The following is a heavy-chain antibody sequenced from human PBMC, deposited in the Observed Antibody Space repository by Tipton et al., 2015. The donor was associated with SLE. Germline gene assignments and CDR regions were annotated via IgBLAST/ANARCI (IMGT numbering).Heavy chain of an antibody. CDR3: ARDFVGPYYYYYYMDV. J-gene: IGHJ6*03. Sequence: TLSLTCVVSGASISTEGYSWSWIRQPPGKGLEWIGYIFHTGSAYYNPSLRSRLTISLDRSNNQFSLKVNSMTAADTAVYFCARDFVGPYYYYYYMDVWGKGTTVTVSS. V-gene: IGHV4-30-2*01. D-gene: IGHD6-6*01. CDR1: GASISTEGYS. CDR2: IFHTGSA.